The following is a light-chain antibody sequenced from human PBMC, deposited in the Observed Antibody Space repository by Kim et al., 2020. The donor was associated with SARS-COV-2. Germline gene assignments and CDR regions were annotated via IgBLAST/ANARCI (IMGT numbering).Light chain of an antibody. J-gene: IGKJ1*01. V-gene: IGKV1-27*01. CDR2: AAS. CDR1: QGISNY. Sequence: ASVGDRVTIPCRASQGISNYLAWYQQKPGKVPNLLIYAASALQPGVPSRFSGSGSGTDFTLTITSLRPEDVAVYYCQQCKGAPWTFGQGTKVEIK. CDR3: QQCKGAPWT.